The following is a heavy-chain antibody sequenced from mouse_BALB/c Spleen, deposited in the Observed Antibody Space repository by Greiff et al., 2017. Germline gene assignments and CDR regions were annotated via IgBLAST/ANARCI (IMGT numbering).Heavy chain of an antibody. Sequence: EVKLEESGPSLVKPSQTLSLTCSVTGDSITSGYWNWIRKFPGNKLEYMGYISYSGSTYYNPSLKSRISITRDTSKNQYYLQLNSVTTEDTATYYCARRGSYYEKAYAMDYWGQGTSVTVSS. J-gene: IGHJ4*01. D-gene: IGHD2-10*01. CDR2: ISYSGST. CDR3: ARRGSYYEKAYAMDY. V-gene: IGHV3-8*02. CDR1: GDSITSGY.